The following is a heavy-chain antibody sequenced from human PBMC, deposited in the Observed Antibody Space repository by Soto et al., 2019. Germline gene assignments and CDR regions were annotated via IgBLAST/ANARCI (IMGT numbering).Heavy chain of an antibody. D-gene: IGHD1-1*01. J-gene: IGHJ4*02. Sequence: PGESLKISCKGSGYIFTNYWIGWVRQMPGKGLEWMGIIYPGDSDTKYSPSFQGQVTISADKSINTAYLQWSSLKVSDTAMNYCASLSRLEPRSAFDYWGQGTLVTVSS. CDR3: ASLSRLEPRSAFDY. CDR1: GYIFTNYW. V-gene: IGHV5-51*01. CDR2: IYPGDSDT.